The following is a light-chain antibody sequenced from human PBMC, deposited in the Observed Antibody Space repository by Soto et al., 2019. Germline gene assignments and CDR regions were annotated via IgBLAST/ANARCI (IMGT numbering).Light chain of an antibody. CDR1: QNIASY. Sequence: DIQMTQSPSSLSASVGDRVTISCRAGQNIASYLNWYQQKPGNAPKLLIYAASSLQTGVPSRFSGSKSGSDFTLTISSLQPEDFATYFCQQSYSIPWTFGQGTKVEI. J-gene: IGKJ1*01. CDR3: QQSYSIPWT. CDR2: AAS. V-gene: IGKV1-39*01.